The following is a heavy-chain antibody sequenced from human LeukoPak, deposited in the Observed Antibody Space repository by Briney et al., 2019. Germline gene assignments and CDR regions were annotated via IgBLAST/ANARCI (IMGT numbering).Heavy chain of an antibody. CDR2: INSDGSWT. J-gene: IGHJ4*02. D-gene: IGHD2-2*01. V-gene: IGHV3-74*01. CDR1: GNYW. CDR3: VSFYETY. Sequence: GGSLRLSCAASGNYWMHWIRQAPGKGLVWVSHINSDGSWTSYADSVKGRFTISKDNAKNTVYLQMNNLRAEDTAVYYCVSFYETYWGRGTLVTVSS.